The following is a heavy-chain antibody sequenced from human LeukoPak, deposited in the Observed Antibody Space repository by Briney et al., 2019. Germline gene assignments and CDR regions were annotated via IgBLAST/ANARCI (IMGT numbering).Heavy chain of an antibody. CDR1: GGTFSSYA. V-gene: IGHV1-69*13. CDR2: IIPIFGTA. D-gene: IGHD3-10*01. J-gene: IGHJ6*03. Sequence: ASVKVSCKASGGTFSSYAISWVRQAPGQGLEWMGGIIPIFGTANYAQKFQGRVTITADESTSTAYMELSSLRSEDTAVYYCARGYGSGSYYPYYYYYMDVWGKGTTVTVSS. CDR3: ARGYGSGSYYPYYYYYMDV.